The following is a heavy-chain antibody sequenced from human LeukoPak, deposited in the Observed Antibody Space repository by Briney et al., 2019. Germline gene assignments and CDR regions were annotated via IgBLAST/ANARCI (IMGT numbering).Heavy chain of an antibody. V-gene: IGHV3-74*01. Sequence: PGGPLRLSCATSGFTFSSSWMHWVRQAPGKGLVWVSRINSDGSSTTYADSVKGRFIISRDNAKNTLYLQMNSLRAEDTAVYYCARDRGYHFENWGQGTLVTASS. CDR2: INSDGSST. CDR1: GFTFSSSW. J-gene: IGHJ4*02. D-gene: IGHD5-12*01. CDR3: ARDRGYHFEN.